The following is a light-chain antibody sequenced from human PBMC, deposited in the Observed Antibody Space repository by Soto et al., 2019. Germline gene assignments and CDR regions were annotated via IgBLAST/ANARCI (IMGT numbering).Light chain of an antibody. V-gene: IGLV2-14*01. CDR3: SSYTSSTADV. Sequence: QSVLTQPASVSGSPGQSITISCTGTSSDVGGYNYVPWYQLHPGKAPKLMVYEVSNRPSGVSNRFSGSKSGNTASLTISGLQAEDEADYYCSSYTSSTADVFGTGTKVTVL. CDR1: SSDVGGYNY. CDR2: EVS. J-gene: IGLJ1*01.